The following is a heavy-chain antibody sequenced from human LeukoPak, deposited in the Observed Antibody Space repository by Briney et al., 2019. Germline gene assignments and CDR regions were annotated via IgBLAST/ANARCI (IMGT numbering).Heavy chain of an antibody. V-gene: IGHV4-34*01. CDR1: GGSFSSYY. D-gene: IGHD6-19*01. CDR2: INHSGST. J-gene: IGHJ5*02. Sequence: SETLSLTCTVSGGSFSSYYWSWIRQPPGKGLEWIGEINHSGSTNYNPSLKSRVTISVDTSKNQFSLKLSSVTAADTAVYYCARRYSSGLRGLSSRFDPWGQGTLVTVSS. CDR3: ARRYSSGLRGLSSRFDP.